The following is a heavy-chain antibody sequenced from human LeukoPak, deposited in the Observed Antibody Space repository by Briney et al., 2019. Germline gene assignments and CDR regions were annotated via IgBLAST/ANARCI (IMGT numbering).Heavy chain of an antibody. V-gene: IGHV3-49*04. CDR2: IRSKAYGGTT. Sequence: PGGSLRLSCTASGFTFGDYAMSWVRQAPGKGLEWVGFIRSKAYGGTTEYAASVKGRFAISRDDSKSIAYLQMNSLKTEDTAVYYCTREHPEFYYGSGSYYGYFDYWGQGTLVTVSS. D-gene: IGHD3-10*01. CDR3: TREHPEFYYGSGSYYGYFDY. J-gene: IGHJ4*02. CDR1: GFTFGDYA.